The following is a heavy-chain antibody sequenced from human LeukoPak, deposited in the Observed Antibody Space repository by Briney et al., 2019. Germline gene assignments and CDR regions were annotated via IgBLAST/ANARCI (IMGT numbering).Heavy chain of an antibody. CDR2: IYYSGST. V-gene: IGHV4-34*01. D-gene: IGHD6-19*01. CDR1: GGSFSGYY. J-gene: IGHJ6*03. Sequence: SETLSLTCAVYGGSFSGYYWSWIRQPPGKGLEWIGSIYYSGSTYYNPSLKSRVTISVDTSKNQFSLKLSSVTAADTAVYYCARSISSGWYSDYYMDVWGKGTTVTISS. CDR3: ARSISSGWYSDYYMDV.